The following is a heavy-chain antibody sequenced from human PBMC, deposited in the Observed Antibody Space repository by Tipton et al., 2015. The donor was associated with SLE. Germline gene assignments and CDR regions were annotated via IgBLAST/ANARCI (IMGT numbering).Heavy chain of an antibody. V-gene: IGHV4-30-4*01. D-gene: IGHD3-22*01. Sequence: LRLSCTVSGGSIGSGDYFWSWIRQPPGKGLEWIGYVYYSGSTYYNPSLKSRVTISIDTSKNQFSLNLSSVTAADTAVYYCARDMYYYDGSGSFDYWGQGTLVTVSS. CDR2: VYYSGST. J-gene: IGHJ4*02. CDR3: ARDMYYYDGSGSFDY. CDR1: GGSIGSGDYF.